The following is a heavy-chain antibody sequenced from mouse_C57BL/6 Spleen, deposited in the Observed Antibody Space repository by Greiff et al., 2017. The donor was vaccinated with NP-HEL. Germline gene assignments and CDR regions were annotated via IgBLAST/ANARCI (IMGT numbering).Heavy chain of an antibody. V-gene: IGHV5-17*01. D-gene: IGHD1-1*01. Sequence: EVQGVESGGGLVKPGGSLKLSCAASGFTFSDYGMHWVRQAPEKGLEWVAYISSGSSTIYYADTVKGRFTISRDNAKNTLFLQMTSLRSEDTAMYYCARAPFITTVVEVYFDVWGTGTTVTVSS. CDR3: ARAPFITTVVEVYFDV. CDR2: ISSGSSTI. J-gene: IGHJ1*03. CDR1: GFTFSDYG.